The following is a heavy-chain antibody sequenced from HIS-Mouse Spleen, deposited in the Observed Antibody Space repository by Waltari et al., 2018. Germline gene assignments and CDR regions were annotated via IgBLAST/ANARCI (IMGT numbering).Heavy chain of an antibody. CDR1: GGSISSSSYY. J-gene: IGHJ3*02. D-gene: IGHD3-22*01. CDR3: ARITVYYDSSGYAFDI. CDR2: IYYSGST. Sequence: QLQLQESGPGLVKPSETLSLTCTVSGGSISSSSYYWGWIRQPPGKGLGWIGSIYYSGSTYYNPSLKGGCTISVDPSKNQFSLKLSSVTAADTAVYYCARITVYYDSSGYAFDIWGQGTMVTVSS. V-gene: IGHV4-39*07.